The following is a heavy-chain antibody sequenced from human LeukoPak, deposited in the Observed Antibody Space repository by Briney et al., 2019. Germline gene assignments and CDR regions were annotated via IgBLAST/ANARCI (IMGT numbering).Heavy chain of an antibody. V-gene: IGHV1-69*13. D-gene: IGHD1-26*01. J-gene: IGHJ6*03. Sequence: SVKVSCKASGGTFSSYAISWVRQAPGQGLEWMGGIIPIFGTANYAQKFQGRVTITADESTSTAYMELSSLRSEDTAVYYCARCPSGSYYYYYYYFMDVWGKGTTVTVSS. CDR3: ARCPSGSYYYYYYYFMDV. CDR1: GGTFSSYA. CDR2: IIPIFGTA.